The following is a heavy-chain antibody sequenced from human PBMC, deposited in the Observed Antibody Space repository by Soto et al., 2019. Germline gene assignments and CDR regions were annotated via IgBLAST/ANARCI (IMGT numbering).Heavy chain of an antibody. D-gene: IGHD6-13*01. V-gene: IGHV3-30-3*01. CDR2: ISYDGSNK. Sequence: QVQLVESGGGVVQPGRSLRLSCAASGFTFSSYAMHWVRQAPGKGLEWVAVISYDGSNKYYEDSVKGRITISRDNAKNTLYLQMNSLRAEDTAVYYCARDQQWEQLVGGDYYYGMDVWGQGTTVTVSS. CDR3: ARDQQWEQLVGGDYYYGMDV. CDR1: GFTFSSYA. J-gene: IGHJ6*02.